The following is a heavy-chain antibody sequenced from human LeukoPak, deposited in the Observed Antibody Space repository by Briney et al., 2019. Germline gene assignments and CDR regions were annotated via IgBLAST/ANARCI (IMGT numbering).Heavy chain of an antibody. J-gene: IGHJ6*02. V-gene: IGHV1-69*04. D-gene: IGHD3-3*01. CDR3: ARAPRRRFLEWLHLPSHRGSYYYGMDV. CDR1: GYTFTSYG. Sequence: GASVKVSCKASGYTFTSYGISWVRQAPGQGLEWMGRIIPILGIANYAQKFQGRVTITADKSTSTAYMELSSLRSEDTAVYYCARAPRRRFLEWLHLPSHRGSYYYGMDVWGQGTTVTVSS. CDR2: IIPILGIA.